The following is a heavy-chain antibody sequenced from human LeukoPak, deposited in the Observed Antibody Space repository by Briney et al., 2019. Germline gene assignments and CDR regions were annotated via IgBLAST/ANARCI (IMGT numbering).Heavy chain of an antibody. CDR3: ARASDSSSWYYFDY. CDR1: GDSISSYY. Sequence: KPSETLALTCTVSGDSISSYYWSWVRQPPGKGLGWVGYIYYSGSTNYNPSLKSRVTISVDTSKNQFSLKLTSVTAADTAVYFCARASDSSSWYYFDYWGQGTLVTVSS. J-gene: IGHJ4*02. D-gene: IGHD6-13*01. CDR2: IYYSGST. V-gene: IGHV4-59*01.